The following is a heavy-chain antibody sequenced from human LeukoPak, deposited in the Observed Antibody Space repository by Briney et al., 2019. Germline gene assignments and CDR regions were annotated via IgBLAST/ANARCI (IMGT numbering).Heavy chain of an antibody. J-gene: IGHJ3*02. CDR3: ASSISPEDALDI. V-gene: IGHV4-61*01. CDR2: IFHNGAT. CDR1: GGSVRSNRYY. Sequence: ETPSLTCTLSGGSVRSNRYYWSWIRQPPRRGLEWIGYIFHNGATNNKPSLKTRVTISEATSKNQFSLNLSSVTTADTAVYYCASSISPEDALDIWGQGTMVTVS. D-gene: IGHD1-14*01.